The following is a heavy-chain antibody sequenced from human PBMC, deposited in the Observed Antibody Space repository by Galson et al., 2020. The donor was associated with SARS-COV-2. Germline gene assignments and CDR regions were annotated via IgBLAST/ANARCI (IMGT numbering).Heavy chain of an antibody. CDR1: GFTFGDYA. V-gene: IGHV3-49*03. J-gene: IGHJ4*02. CDR3: TREGRAAAGISYFDY. Sequence: GGSLRLSCTASGFTFGDYAMSWFRQAPGKGLEWVGFIRSKAYGGTTEYAASVKGRFTISRDDSKSIAYLQMNSLKTEDTAVYYCTREGRAAAGISYFDYWGQGTLVTVSS. CDR2: IRSKAYGGTT. D-gene: IGHD6-13*01.